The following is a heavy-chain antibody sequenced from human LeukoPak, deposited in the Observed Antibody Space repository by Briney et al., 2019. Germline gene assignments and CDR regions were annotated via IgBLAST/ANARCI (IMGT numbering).Heavy chain of an antibody. CDR2: IRYWGSNK. D-gene: IGHD2-15*01. J-gene: IGHJ6*03. V-gene: IGHV3-30*02. CDR3: AKVRLGYCSGGSCSRGGTPMDV. Sequence: GGSLTLFCGAWVFLFYIYYMLCLREAPGKALVWVTYIRYWGSNKYYADSVKGRFTISRDTSKNTLYLQMNSLRAEDTAVYYCAKVRLGYCSGGSCSRGGTPMDVWGKGTTVTISS. CDR1: VFLFYIYY.